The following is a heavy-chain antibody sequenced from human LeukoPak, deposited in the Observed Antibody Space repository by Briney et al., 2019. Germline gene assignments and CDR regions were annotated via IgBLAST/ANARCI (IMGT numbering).Heavy chain of an antibody. D-gene: IGHD1-26*01. CDR2: INPSGGST. CDR1: GYTFTSYY. Sequence: ASVKVSCKASGYTFTSYYMHWVRQAPGQGLEWMGIINPSGGSTNYAQKFQGRVTMTRDTSTSTVYMELSSLRSEDTAVYYCARDRSDAGEPDNWFDPWGQGTLVTVSS. V-gene: IGHV1-46*01. CDR3: ARDRSDAGEPDNWFDP. J-gene: IGHJ5*02.